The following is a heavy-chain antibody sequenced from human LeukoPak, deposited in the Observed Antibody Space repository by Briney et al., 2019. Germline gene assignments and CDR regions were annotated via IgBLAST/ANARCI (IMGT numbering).Heavy chain of an antibody. CDR3: AGSGSYGSRGLQH. CDR1: GFTFSTYS. CDR2: ISSSSSYI. Sequence: GGSLRLSCAASGFTFSTYSMNWVRQAPGKGLEWVSFISSSSSYIYYTDSVKGRFTISRDNARNSLYLQMNRLRAEDTAVYYCAGSGSYGSRGLQHWGQGTLVTVSS. D-gene: IGHD3-10*01. V-gene: IGHV3-21*04. J-gene: IGHJ1*01.